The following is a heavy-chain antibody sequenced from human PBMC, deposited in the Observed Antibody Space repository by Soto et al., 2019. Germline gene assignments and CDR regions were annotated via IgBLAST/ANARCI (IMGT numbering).Heavy chain of an antibody. J-gene: IGHJ5*02. CDR2: ISYDGSNK. CDR3: ARDTLDSSVTWFDP. V-gene: IGHV3-30-3*01. CDR1: GFTFSSYA. Sequence: LRLSCAASGFTFSSYAMHWVRQAPGKGLEWVAVISYDGSNKYYADSVKGRFTISRDNSKNTLYLQMNSLRAEDTAVYYCARDTLDSSVTWFDPWGQGTLVTVSS. D-gene: IGHD3-22*01.